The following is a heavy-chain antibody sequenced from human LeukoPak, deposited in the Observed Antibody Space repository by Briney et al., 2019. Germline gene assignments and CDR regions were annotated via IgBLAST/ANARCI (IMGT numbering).Heavy chain of an antibody. CDR2: ISYDGSNK. Sequence: PGRALRLSCAASGFTFSSYVMHWVRQAPGKGLEWVAVISYDGSNKYYVDSVKGRFTISRDNSKNTLYLQMNSLRAEDTAVYYCARDAARGWSRDYYYYGMDVWGKGTTVTVSS. CDR3: ARDAARGWSRDYYYYGMDV. V-gene: IGHV3-30*04. CDR1: GFTFSSYV. J-gene: IGHJ6*04. D-gene: IGHD6-19*01.